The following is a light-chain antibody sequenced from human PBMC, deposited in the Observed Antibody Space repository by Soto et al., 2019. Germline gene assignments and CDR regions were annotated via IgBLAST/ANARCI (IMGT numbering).Light chain of an antibody. V-gene: IGKV3-20*01. CDR2: GAS. CDR3: QQYDSSLWT. J-gene: IGKJ1*01. CDR1: QSVSSSY. Sequence: DIVLTHSPDTLSLCPVDIATLSCMASQSVSSSYLAWYQQKPGQAPRLLIYGASSRATGIPDRFSGSGSGTDFTLTISRLEPEDFAVYYCQQYDSSLWTFGQGTKVDIK.